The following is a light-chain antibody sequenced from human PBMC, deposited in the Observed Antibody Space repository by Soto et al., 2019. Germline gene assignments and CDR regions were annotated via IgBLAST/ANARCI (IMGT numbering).Light chain of an antibody. CDR3: ASWDDGLSAVV. Sequence: QSALTQPASASGTPGQRVSIGCSGSNSNIGTNSVHWYQQLPGMAPQPLIYKNNQRPSGVPDRFAGSKSGTSASLAIRGLRSEDEAHYFCASWDDGLSAVVFGGGTKVTVL. CDR1: NSNIGTNS. V-gene: IGLV1-47*01. J-gene: IGLJ3*02. CDR2: KNN.